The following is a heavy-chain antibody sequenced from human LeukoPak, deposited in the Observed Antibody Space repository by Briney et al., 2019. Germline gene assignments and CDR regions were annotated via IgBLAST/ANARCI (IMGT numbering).Heavy chain of an antibody. Sequence: PSETLSLTCTVSGGSISSYYWSWIRQPPGKGLGWIGYIYYSGSTNYNPSLKSRVTISVDTSKNQFSLKLSSVTAADTAVYYCARDPITMVRGVSYYYGMDVWGKGTTVTVSS. CDR2: IYYSGST. CDR1: GGSISSYY. V-gene: IGHV4-59*01. J-gene: IGHJ6*04. D-gene: IGHD3-10*01. CDR3: ARDPITMVRGVSYYYGMDV.